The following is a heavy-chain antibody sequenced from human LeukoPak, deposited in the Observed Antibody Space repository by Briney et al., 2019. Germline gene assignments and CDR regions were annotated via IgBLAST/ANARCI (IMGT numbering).Heavy chain of an antibody. Sequence: SETLSLTCAVYGGSFRGYYWSWIRQPPGKGLEWIGEINHSGSTNYNPSLKSRVTISVDTSKNQFSLKLSSVTAADTAVYYCARGPDYYGSGSQYGMDVWGKGTTVTVSS. CDR3: ARGPDYYGSGSQYGMDV. D-gene: IGHD3-10*01. CDR1: GGSFRGYY. V-gene: IGHV4-34*01. CDR2: INHSGST. J-gene: IGHJ6*04.